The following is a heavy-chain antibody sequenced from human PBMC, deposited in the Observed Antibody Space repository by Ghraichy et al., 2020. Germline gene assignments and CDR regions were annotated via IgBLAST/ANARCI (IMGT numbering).Heavy chain of an antibody. Sequence: VSGGSISSYYWSWIRQPPGKGLEWIGYMYYTGSTYLHPSLKGRVTLSIDTSKNQFSLKLTSMTAADTAVYYCARDHPPAIWGQGTMVTVSS. J-gene: IGHJ3*02. CDR3: ARDHPPAI. CDR2: MYYTGST. V-gene: IGHV4-59*01. CDR1: GGSISSYY.